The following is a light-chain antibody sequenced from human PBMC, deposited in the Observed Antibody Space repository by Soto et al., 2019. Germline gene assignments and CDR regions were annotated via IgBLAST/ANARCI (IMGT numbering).Light chain of an antibody. CDR1: QSISSW. Sequence: DIQMTQSPATLSASVGDRVTITCRASQSISSWLAWYQQKPGKVPKLLIDDASSLESGVPSRFSGGGSGTEFTLTISSLQPDDFATYYCQQYNTYPWTFGQGTKVGVK. V-gene: IGKV1-5*01. CDR3: QQYNTYPWT. CDR2: DAS. J-gene: IGKJ1*01.